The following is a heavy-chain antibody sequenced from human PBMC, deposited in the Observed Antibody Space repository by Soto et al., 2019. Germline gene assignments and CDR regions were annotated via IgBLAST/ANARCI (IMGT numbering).Heavy chain of an antibody. CDR3: AKHTTFYYDRTGPGDNFDY. CDR2: ITGSGGIT. J-gene: IGHJ4*02. CDR1: GFTFSSNA. V-gene: IGHV3-23*01. D-gene: IGHD3-22*01. Sequence: PGGSLRLSCAASGFTFSSNAMSWVRQVPGKGLEWVSGITGSGGITHYADSVKGRFTISRDNSRNTLHLQMNYLRVEDTAVYFCAKHTTFYYDRTGPGDNFDYCGQGTLVIVSS.